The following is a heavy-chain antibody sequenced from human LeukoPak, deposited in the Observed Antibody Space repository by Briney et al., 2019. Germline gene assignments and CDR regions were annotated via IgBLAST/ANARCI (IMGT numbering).Heavy chain of an antibody. Sequence: GGSLRLSCAASGFTFSSYSMNWVRQAPGKGLEWVSSNSSSSSYIYYADSVKGRFTISRDNAKNSLYLQMNSLRAEGTAVYYCARGNWFDPWGQGTLVTVSS. CDR2: NSSSSSYI. CDR1: GFTFSSYS. CDR3: ARGNWFDP. V-gene: IGHV3-21*01. J-gene: IGHJ5*02.